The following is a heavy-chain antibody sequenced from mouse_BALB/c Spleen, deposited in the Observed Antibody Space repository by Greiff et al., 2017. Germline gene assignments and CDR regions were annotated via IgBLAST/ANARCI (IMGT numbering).Heavy chain of an antibody. Sequence: EVHLVESGPSLVKPSQTLSLTCSVTGDSITSGYWNWIRKFPGNKLEYMGYISYSGSTYYNPSLKSRISITRDTSKNQYYLQLNSVTTEDTATYYCARYRTTVVATRDYYAMDYWGQGTSVTVSS. J-gene: IGHJ4*01. CDR2: ISYSGST. CDR1: GDSITSGY. CDR3: ARYRTTVVATRDYYAMDY. D-gene: IGHD1-1*01. V-gene: IGHV3-8*02.